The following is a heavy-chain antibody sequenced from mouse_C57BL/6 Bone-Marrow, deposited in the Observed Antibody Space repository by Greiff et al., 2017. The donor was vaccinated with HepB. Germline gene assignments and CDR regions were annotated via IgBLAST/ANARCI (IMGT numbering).Heavy chain of an antibody. CDR1: GYTFTDYE. D-gene: IGHD4-1*01. CDR3: TRKTDWDPFAY. V-gene: IGHV1-15*01. J-gene: IGHJ3*01. CDR2: IDPETGGT. Sequence: VKVVESGAELVRPGASVTLSCKASGYTFTDYEMHWVKQTPVHGLEWIGAIDPETGGTAYNQKFKGKAILTADKSSSTAYMELRSLTSEDSAVYYCTRKTDWDPFAYWGQGTLVTVSA.